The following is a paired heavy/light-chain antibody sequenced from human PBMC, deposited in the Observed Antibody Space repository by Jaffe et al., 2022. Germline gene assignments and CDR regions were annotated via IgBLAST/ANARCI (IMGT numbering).Light chain of an antibody. CDR3: YSTDSSGNPV. CDR2: EDS. V-gene: IGLV3-10*01. Sequence: SYELTQPPSVSVSPGQTARITCSGDALPKKYAYWYQQKSGQAPVLVIYEDSKRPSGIPERFSGSSSGTMATLTISGAQVEDEADYYCYSTDSSGNPVFGTGTKVTVL. J-gene: IGLJ1*01. CDR1: ALPKKY.
Heavy chain of an antibody. CDR2: IRYDGSNK. CDR1: GFTFSSYG. J-gene: IGHJ4*02. D-gene: IGHD6-19*01. Sequence: QVQLVESGGGVVQPGGSLRLSCAASGFTFSSYGMHWVRQAPGKGLEWVAFIRYDGSNKYYADSVKGRFTISRDNSKNTLYLQMNSLRAEDTAVYYCAKDAIGPLAGYSSGWSYYFDYWGQGTLVTVSS. CDR3: AKDAIGPLAGYSSGWSYYFDY. V-gene: IGHV3-30*02.